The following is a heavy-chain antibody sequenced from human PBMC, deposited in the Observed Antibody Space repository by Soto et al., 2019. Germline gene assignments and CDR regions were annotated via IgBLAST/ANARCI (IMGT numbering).Heavy chain of an antibody. Sequence: QVQLVESGGGLVRPGGSLRLSCAASGFTFSDYYMTWIRQVPGKGLEWVAYISGTSDSIPYADSVKGRFTISRDNAKNSLYMHMNSLRVEDTAVYYCARVGVVTAAGTSDYWGSGTLVTVSS. V-gene: IGHV3-11*06. J-gene: IGHJ4*02. D-gene: IGHD6-13*01. CDR3: ARVGVVTAAGTSDY. CDR1: GFTFSDYY. CDR2: ISGTSDSI.